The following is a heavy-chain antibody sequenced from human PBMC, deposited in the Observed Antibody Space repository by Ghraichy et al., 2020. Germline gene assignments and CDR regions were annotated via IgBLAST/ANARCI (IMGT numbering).Heavy chain of an antibody. CDR3: AGDLGVDY. J-gene: IGHJ4*02. Sequence: GGSLRLSCAASGFTFSSSSMNWVRQAPGKGLEWVAVISYDGSKKYYAESVKGRFTISRDNSKSSLYVQMNSLRADDTAVYYCAGDLGVDYWGQGTLVTVSS. V-gene: IGHV3-30*04. CDR2: ISYDGSKK. CDR1: GFTFSSSS. D-gene: IGHD3-16*01.